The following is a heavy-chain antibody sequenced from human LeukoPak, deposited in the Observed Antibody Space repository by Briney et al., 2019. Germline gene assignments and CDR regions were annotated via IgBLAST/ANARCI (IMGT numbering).Heavy chain of an antibody. V-gene: IGHV1-24*01. J-gene: IGHJ5*02. CDR2: FDPEDGET. CDR3: ARFWELLSWFDP. D-gene: IGHD1-26*01. Sequence: ASVKVSCKVSGYTLTELSMHWVRQAPGKGLEWMGGFDPEDGETIYAQKFQGRVTMTEDTSTDTAYMELSSLRSEDTAVYYCARFWELLSWFDPWGQGTLVTVSS. CDR1: GYTLTELS.